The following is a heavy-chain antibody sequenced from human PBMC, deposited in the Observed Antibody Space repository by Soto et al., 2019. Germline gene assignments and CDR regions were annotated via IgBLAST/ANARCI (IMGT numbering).Heavy chain of an antibody. CDR2: VYYSGNT. CDR1: GGSISSGDYY. J-gene: IGHJ6*02. V-gene: IGHV4-30-4*01. D-gene: IGHD3-10*01. Sequence: SETLSLTCSVSGGSISSGDYYWNWIRQPPGKGLEWIGYVYYSGNTYYNPSLRSRVTISLDRSENQFSLKLSFVTAADTAVYYCARDRYYGSWTYYNFYYGMDGWGQGTTVTVS. CDR3: ARDRYYGSWTYYNFYYGMDG.